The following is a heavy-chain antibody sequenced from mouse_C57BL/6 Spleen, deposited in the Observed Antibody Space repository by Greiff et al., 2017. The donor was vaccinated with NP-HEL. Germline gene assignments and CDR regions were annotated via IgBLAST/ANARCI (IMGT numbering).Heavy chain of an antibody. J-gene: IGHJ2*01. Sequence: QVQLQQPGAELVKPGASVKLSCKASGYTFTSYWMHWVKQRPGQGLEWIGMIHPNSGSTNYNEKFKSKATLTVDKSSSTAYMQLSSLTSEDSAVYYCARRQTGAYYFDYWGQGTTLTVSS. D-gene: IGHD4-1*01. CDR2: IHPNSGST. CDR3: ARRQTGAYYFDY. CDR1: GYTFTSYW. V-gene: IGHV1-64*01.